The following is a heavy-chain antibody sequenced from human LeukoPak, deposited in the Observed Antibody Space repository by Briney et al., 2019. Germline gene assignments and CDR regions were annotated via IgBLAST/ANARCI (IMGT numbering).Heavy chain of an antibody. CDR3: ARLTVVVPAAHYYYYGMDV. J-gene: IGHJ6*04. Sequence: GESLKISFKGSGYRFTSYWISWVRQMPGKGLEWMGRIDPSDSYTNYSPSFQGHVTISADKSISTAYLQWSSLKASDTAMYYCARLTVVVPAAHYYYYGMDVWGKGTTVTVSS. V-gene: IGHV5-10-1*01. CDR1: GYRFTSYW. D-gene: IGHD2-2*01. CDR2: IDPSDSYT.